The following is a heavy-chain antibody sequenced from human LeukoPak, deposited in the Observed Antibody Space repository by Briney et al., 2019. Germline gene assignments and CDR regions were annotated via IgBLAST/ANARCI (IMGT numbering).Heavy chain of an antibody. J-gene: IGHJ4*02. D-gene: IGHD1-14*01. CDR3: AKESGENRLYYFDY. V-gene: IGHV3-30*02. CDR2: IRYDGSNK. Sequence: SCKASGGTFSSYGMHWVRQAPGKGLEWVAFIRYDGSNKYYADSVKGRFTISRDNSKNTLYLQMNSLRAEDTAVYYCAKESGENRLYYFDYWGQGTLVTVSS. CDR1: GGTFSSYG.